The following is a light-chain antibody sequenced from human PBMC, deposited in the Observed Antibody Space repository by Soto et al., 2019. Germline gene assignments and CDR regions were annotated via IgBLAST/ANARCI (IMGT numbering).Light chain of an antibody. CDR1: STDVGNYNL. J-gene: IGLJ2*01. CDR3: CSYAGSITFT. Sequence: QSALTQPASVSGSPGQSITISCTGTSTDVGNYNLVSWYQQHPGKAPKLIIYAIRKRPSGVSDRYSGSKSGNTASLTISGLQAEDEANYYCCSYAGSITFTFGGGTKLTVL. CDR2: AIR. V-gene: IGLV2-23*02.